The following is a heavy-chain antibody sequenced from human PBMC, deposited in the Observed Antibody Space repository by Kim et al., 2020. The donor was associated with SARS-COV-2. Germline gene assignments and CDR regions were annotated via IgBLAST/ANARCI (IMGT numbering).Heavy chain of an antibody. V-gene: IGHV4-34*01. CDR3: ARGTVKTYYYGSGSYYNRYYYYGMDV. Sequence: SETLSLTCAVYGGSFSGYYWSWIRQPPGKGLEWIGEINHSGSTNYNPSLKSRVTISVDTSKNQFSLKLSSVTAADTAVYYCARGTVKTYYYGSGSYYNRYYYYGMDVWGQGTTVTVSS. J-gene: IGHJ6*02. CDR2: INHSGST. CDR1: GGSFSGYY. D-gene: IGHD3-10*01.